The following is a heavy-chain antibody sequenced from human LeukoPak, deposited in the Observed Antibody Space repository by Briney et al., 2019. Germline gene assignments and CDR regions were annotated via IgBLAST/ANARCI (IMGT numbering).Heavy chain of an antibody. D-gene: IGHD1-26*01. CDR2: ISSSGST. CDR3: AREEWELPNWFDP. CDR1: GDSISSGDYY. V-gene: IGHV4-61*02. J-gene: IGHJ5*02. Sequence: SETLSLTCTVSGDSISSGDYYWSWIRQPAGKGLEWIGRISSSGSTNYNPSLKSRVTISVDTSKNQFSLKLSSVTAADTAVYYCAREEWELPNWFDPWGQGTLVTVSS.